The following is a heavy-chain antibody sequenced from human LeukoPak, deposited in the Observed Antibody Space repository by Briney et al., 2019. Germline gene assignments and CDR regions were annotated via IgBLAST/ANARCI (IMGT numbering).Heavy chain of an antibody. Sequence: GGSLRLSCAASGFSFSNYWVSWVRQAPGKGLEWVANIKHDGGEKYHVDSVKGRFTISRDNAKNSLHLQMNSLRAEDTAVYYCARDGRQWELGAFDIWGQGTTVTVSS. CDR3: ARDGRQWELGAFDI. CDR2: IKHDGGEK. V-gene: IGHV3-7*01. D-gene: IGHD1-26*01. CDR1: GFSFSNYW. J-gene: IGHJ3*02.